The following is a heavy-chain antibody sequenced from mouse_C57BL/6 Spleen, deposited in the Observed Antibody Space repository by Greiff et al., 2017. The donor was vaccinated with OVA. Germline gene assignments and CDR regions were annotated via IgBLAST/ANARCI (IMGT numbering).Heavy chain of an antibody. CDR2: ISSGSSTI. CDR3: ARGDGSSLDY. V-gene: IGHV5-17*01. Sequence: DVKLVESGGGLVKPGGSLKLSCAASGFTFSDYGMHWVRQAPEKGLEWVAYISSGSSTIYYADTVKGRFTISRDNAKNTLFLQMTSLRSEDTAMYYCARGDGSSLDYWGQGTTLTVSS. D-gene: IGHD1-1*01. CDR1: GFTFSDYG. J-gene: IGHJ2*01.